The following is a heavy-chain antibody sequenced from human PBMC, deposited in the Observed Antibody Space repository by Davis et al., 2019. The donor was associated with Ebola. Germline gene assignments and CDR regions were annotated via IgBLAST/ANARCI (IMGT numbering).Heavy chain of an antibody. CDR3: ARGGWDY. J-gene: IGHJ4*02. Sequence: GESLKISCAASGFTFSSYAMHWVRQAPGKGLEYVSAISSNGGSTYYANSVKGRFTISRDNSKNTLYLQMGSLRAEDMAVYYCARGGWDYWGQGTLVTVSS. CDR2: ISSNGGST. CDR1: GFTFSSYA. V-gene: IGHV3-64*01.